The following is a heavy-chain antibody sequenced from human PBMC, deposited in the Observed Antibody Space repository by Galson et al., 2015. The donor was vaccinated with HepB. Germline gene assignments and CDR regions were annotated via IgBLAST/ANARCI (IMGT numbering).Heavy chain of an antibody. J-gene: IGHJ3*02. Sequence: SLRLSCAASGFTFSSYWMSWVRQTPGKGLEWVANIEKDGSRKYYVDSVEGRFTISRDNAKNSLFLQMNSLRAEDTAVYYCAKDSLRDYYASGTLWAFDIWGRGTMVTISS. CDR2: IEKDGSRK. D-gene: IGHD3-10*01. V-gene: IGHV3-7*05. CDR1: GFTFSSYW. CDR3: AKDSLRDYYASGTLWAFDI.